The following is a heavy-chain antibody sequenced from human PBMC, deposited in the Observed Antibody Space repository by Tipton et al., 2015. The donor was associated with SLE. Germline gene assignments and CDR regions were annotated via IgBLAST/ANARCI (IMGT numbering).Heavy chain of an antibody. CDR2: IYYSGST. V-gene: IGHV4-59*01. CDR1: GGSISSYY. Sequence: TLSLTCTVSGGSISSYYWSWIRQPPGKGLEWIGYIYYSGSTNYNPSLKSRVTISVDTSKNQFSLKLSSVTAADTAVYYCARGPLGWFDPWGQGTLVTVSS. CDR3: ARGPLGWFDP. J-gene: IGHJ5*02.